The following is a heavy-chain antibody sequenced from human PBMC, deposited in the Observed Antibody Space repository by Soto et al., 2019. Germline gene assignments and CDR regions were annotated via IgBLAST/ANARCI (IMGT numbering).Heavy chain of an antibody. Sequence: PGGSLRLSCAVSGFTFEDYAMHWVRQAPGKGLEWVSGSSWDSRSVAYADSVKGRFTISRDNAENSLHLQMNSLRAEDTAVYYCAKDSIRRSFSRSSTRARDAFDIWGQGTMVTVSS. CDR1: GFTFEDYA. CDR2: SSWDSRSV. CDR3: AKDSIRRSFSRSSTRARDAFDI. J-gene: IGHJ3*02. V-gene: IGHV3-9*01. D-gene: IGHD6-6*01.